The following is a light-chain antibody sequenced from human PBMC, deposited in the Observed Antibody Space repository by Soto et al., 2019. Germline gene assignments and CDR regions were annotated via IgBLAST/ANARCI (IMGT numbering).Light chain of an antibody. CDR1: QGISTW. Sequence: DIQMTQSPSFVSASVGDRVTIACRASQGISTWVVWYQQKPGAAPKLLIHSSSNLQSGVPSRFSGSGSGTEFTLTISSLQPDDFATYYCQHYNSYSEAFGQGTKVDIK. CDR2: SSS. V-gene: IGKV1D-16*01. CDR3: QHYNSYSEA. J-gene: IGKJ1*01.